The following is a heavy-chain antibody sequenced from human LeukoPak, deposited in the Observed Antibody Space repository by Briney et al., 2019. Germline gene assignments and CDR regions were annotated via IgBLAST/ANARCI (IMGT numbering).Heavy chain of an antibody. Sequence: PSETLSLTCTVSGYSISSGYYWGWIRQPPGKGLEWIGSIYHSGSTYYNPSLKSRVTISVDTSKNQFSLKLSSVTAADTAVYYCARGYYYDSSGYYYPFDYWGQGTLVTVSS. D-gene: IGHD3-22*01. J-gene: IGHJ4*02. CDR2: IYHSGST. V-gene: IGHV4-38-2*02. CDR1: GYSISSGYY. CDR3: ARGYYYDSSGYYYPFDY.